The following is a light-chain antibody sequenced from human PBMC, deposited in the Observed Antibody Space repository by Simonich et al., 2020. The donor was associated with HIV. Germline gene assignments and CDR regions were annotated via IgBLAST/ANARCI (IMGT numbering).Light chain of an antibody. CDR1: QSVSSN. V-gene: IGKV3-15*01. J-gene: IGKJ2*01. CDR2: GAS. Sequence: EIVMTQSPATLSVSQGERATLSCSASQSVSSNFASYQQKPGQAPRLLIYGASTRATGIPARFSGSGSWTEFTLTISSLQSEDFAVYYCQQYNNWPYTFGQGTKLEIK. CDR3: QQYNNWPYT.